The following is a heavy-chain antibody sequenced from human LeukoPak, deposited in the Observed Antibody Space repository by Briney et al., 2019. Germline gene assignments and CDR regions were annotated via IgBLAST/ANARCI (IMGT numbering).Heavy chain of an antibody. CDR3: ARKAENYYDSSGYYDAFDI. Sequence: ASVKVSCKASGYTFTSYGISWVRQAPGQGLEWMGWISAYNGSTNYAQKLQGRVTMTTDTSTSTAYMELRSLRSDDTAVYYCARKAENYYDSSGYYDAFDIWGQGTMVTVSS. V-gene: IGHV1-18*01. D-gene: IGHD3-22*01. J-gene: IGHJ3*02. CDR1: GYTFTSYG. CDR2: ISAYNGST.